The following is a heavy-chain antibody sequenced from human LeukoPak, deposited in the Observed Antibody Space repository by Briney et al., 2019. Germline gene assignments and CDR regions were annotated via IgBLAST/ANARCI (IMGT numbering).Heavy chain of an antibody. J-gene: IGHJ5*02. CDR2: ISSSGSTM. CDR1: GFIFSDYY. D-gene: IGHD3-22*01. Sequence: GGSLRLSCAAPGFIFSDYYMNWTRQAPGKGLEWFSYISSSGSTMYYADSVKGRFTISRDNAKNSLSLQMNSLRAEDTAVYYCAKQVQRYYYDSSGWFDPWGQGTLVTVSS. V-gene: IGHV3-11*01. CDR3: AKQVQRYYYDSSGWFDP.